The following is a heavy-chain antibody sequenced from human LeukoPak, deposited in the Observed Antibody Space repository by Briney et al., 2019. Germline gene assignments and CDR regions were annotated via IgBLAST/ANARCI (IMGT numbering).Heavy chain of an antibody. J-gene: IGHJ4*02. V-gene: IGHV3-21*01. D-gene: IGHD5-24*01. CDR1: GFTFSTYS. Sequence: GGSLRLSCAASGFTFSTYSMNWVRQAPGKGLEWVSSISSSSIYIYYADSVKGRFTIPRDNAKNSLYLQMNSLRAEDTAVYYCARGLGDGYKGEPSDYWGQGTLVTVSS. CDR3: ARGLGDGYKGEPSDY. CDR2: ISSSSIYI.